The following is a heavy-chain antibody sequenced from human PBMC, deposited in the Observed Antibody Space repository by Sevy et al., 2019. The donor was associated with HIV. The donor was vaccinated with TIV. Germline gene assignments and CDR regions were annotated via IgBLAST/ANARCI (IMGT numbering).Heavy chain of an antibody. CDR1: GFTSSNAW. CDR2: VKSKADGGTT. Sequence: GGSLRLSCAASGFTSSNAWMTWVRQAPGKGLEWVGRVKSKADGGTTDYGAPVKGRFTISGDDSKNTVYLQMNSLKSEDTGVYYCTTGRYSSSMCFEHWGQGTLVTVSS. D-gene: IGHD6-6*01. CDR3: TTGRYSSSMCFEH. J-gene: IGHJ4*02. V-gene: IGHV3-15*01.